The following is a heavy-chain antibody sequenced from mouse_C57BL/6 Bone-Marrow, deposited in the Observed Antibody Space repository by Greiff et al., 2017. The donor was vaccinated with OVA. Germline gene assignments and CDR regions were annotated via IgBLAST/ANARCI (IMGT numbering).Heavy chain of an antibody. D-gene: IGHD1-1*01. Sequence: QVQLQQPGAELVKPGASVKLSCKASGYTFTSYWMHWVKQRPGQGLEWIGMIHPNSGSTNYNEKLKSTATLTVDKSSSTAYMQRSSLTSEDSAVYYCARGGYGSSYPYWYFDVWGTGTTVTVST. CDR3: ARGGYGSSYPYWYFDV. CDR1: GYTFTSYW. V-gene: IGHV1-64*01. CDR2: IHPNSGST. J-gene: IGHJ1*03.